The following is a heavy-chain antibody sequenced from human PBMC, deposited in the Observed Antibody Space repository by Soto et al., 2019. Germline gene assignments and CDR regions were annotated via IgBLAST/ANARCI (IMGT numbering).Heavy chain of an antibody. V-gene: IGHV4-4*02. D-gene: IGHD2-2*01. CDR3: ARDPFVVVPAASYYYYYGMDV. CDR2: IYHSGST. CDR1: GGSISSSNW. Sequence: SETLSLTCAVSGGSISSSNWWSWVRQPPGXGLEWIGEIYHSGSTNYNPSLKSRVTISVDKSKNQFSLKLSSVTAADTAVYYCARDPFVVVPAASYYYYYGMDVWGQGTTVTVSS. J-gene: IGHJ6*02.